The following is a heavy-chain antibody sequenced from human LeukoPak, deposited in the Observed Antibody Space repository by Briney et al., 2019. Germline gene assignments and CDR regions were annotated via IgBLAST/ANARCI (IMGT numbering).Heavy chain of an antibody. V-gene: IGHV3-15*01. D-gene: IGHD3-10*01. Sequence: GGSLRLSCAASGFTFSNAWMSWVRQAPGKGVEWVGRIKSKTDGWTTDYAAPVKGRFTISRDDSKNTLYLQMNSLKTEDTAVYYCTTDRYGDFDYWGQGTLVTVSS. CDR1: GFTFSNAW. J-gene: IGHJ4*02. CDR3: TTDRYGDFDY. CDR2: IKSKTDGWTT.